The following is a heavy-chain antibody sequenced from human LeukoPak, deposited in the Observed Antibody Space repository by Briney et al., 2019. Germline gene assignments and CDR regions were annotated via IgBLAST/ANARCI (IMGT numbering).Heavy chain of an antibody. CDR2: IKQDGREK. V-gene: IGHV3-7*01. D-gene: IGHD5-18*01. CDR3: ARDLEYSYGRPFDY. CDR1: GFTFTRCW. Sequence: SGGSLRLSCAASGFTFTRCWMRWVRQAPGKGLEWVASIKQDGREKFYADSVKGRFTISRDHAKNSLYLQINSLRAEDTAVYLCARDLEYSYGRPFDYWGQGTLVTVSS. J-gene: IGHJ4*02.